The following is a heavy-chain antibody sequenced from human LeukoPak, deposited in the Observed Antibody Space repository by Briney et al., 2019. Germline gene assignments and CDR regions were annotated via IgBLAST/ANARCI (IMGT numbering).Heavy chain of an antibody. CDR1: GYTFTSYA. D-gene: IGHD3-10*01. CDR3: ARALITMVRGVMIPPLGY. CDR2: INAGNGNT. V-gene: IGHV1-3*01. Sequence: ASVKVSCKASGYTFTSYAMHWVRQAPGQRLEWMGRINAGNGNTKYSQKFQGRVTITRDTSASTAYMELSSLRSEDTAVYYCARALITMVRGVMIPPLGYWGQGTLVTVSS. J-gene: IGHJ4*02.